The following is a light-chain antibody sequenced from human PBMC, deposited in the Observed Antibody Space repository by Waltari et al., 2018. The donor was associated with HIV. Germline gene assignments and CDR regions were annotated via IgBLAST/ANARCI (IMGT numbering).Light chain of an antibody. V-gene: IGKV3-11*01. CDR3: QQRSNWAVT. CDR1: QSVSSY. CDR2: DAS. Sequence: EIVLTQSPATLSLSPGERATLSCRASQSVSSYFAWYQQKAGQAPRLLIYDASNRATGIPARFSGSGSGTDFTLTISRLEPEDFAVYYCQQRSNWAVTFGGGTKLEIK. J-gene: IGKJ4*01.